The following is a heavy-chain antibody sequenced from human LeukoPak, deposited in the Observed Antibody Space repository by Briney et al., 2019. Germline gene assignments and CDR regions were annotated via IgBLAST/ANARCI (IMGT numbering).Heavy chain of an antibody. CDR2: IYYSGST. Sequence: PSETLSLTCTVSGGSISSYYWSWIRQPPGKGLEWIGSIYYSGSTYYNPSLKSRVTISVDTSKNQFSLKLSSVTAADTAVYYCARVISDHYYDFWSGYYTDYYYYMDVWGKGTTVTVSS. J-gene: IGHJ6*03. CDR3: ARVISDHYYDFWSGYYTDYYYYMDV. V-gene: IGHV4-59*12. CDR1: GGSISSYY. D-gene: IGHD3-3*01.